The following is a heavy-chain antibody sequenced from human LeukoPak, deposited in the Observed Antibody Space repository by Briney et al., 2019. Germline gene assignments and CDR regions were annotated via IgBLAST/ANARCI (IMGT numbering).Heavy chain of an antibody. Sequence: SETLSLTCTVSGASVSSASYWTWIRQPPGQGVEWIAHIYNGVNTNYNPSLKSRVTISVDTSKNQFSLRLNSVTAADTAVYYCARSRAFNSGAFDPWGQGSLVTVSS. D-gene: IGHD1-26*01. CDR1: GASVSSASY. J-gene: IGHJ5*02. V-gene: IGHV4-61*01. CDR3: ARSRAFNSGAFDP. CDR2: IYNGVNT.